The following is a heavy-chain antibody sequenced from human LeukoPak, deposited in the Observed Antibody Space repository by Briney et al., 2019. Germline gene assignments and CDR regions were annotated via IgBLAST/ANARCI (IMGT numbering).Heavy chain of an antibody. CDR2: ISYDGSNK. CDR3: AKGDHGDYSFDY. V-gene: IGHV3-30*18. Sequence: PGGSLRLSCAASGFTFSSYGMHWVRQAPGKGLEWVAVISYDGSNKYYADSVKGRFTISRDNSKNTLYLQMNSLRAEDTAVYYCAKGDHGDYSFDYWGQGTLVTVSS. J-gene: IGHJ4*02. CDR1: GFTFSSYG. D-gene: IGHD4-17*01.